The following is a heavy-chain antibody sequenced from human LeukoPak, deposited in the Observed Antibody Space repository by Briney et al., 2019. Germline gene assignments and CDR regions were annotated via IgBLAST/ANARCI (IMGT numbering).Heavy chain of an antibody. CDR1: GFTFSRNW. CDR2: ISSGSGTI. V-gene: IGHV3-48*01. Sequence: GGSLRLSCAASGFTFSRNWMHWVRQAPGKGLEWVSYISSGSGTIYYADSVKGRFTISRDNAKNSLYLQMNSLRAEDTAVYYCARSSGRGLVIAATFDYWGQGTLVTVSS. CDR3: ARSSGRGLVIAATFDY. J-gene: IGHJ4*02. D-gene: IGHD2-15*01.